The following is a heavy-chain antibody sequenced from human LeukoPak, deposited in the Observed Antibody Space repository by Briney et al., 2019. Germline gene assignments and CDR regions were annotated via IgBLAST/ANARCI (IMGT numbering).Heavy chain of an antibody. CDR1: GGSISSSSYY. Sequence: SETLSLTCTVSGGSISSSSYYWGWIRQPPGKGLEWIGSIYYSGSTYYNPSLKSRVTISVDTSKNQFSLKLSSVTAADTAVYYCARVRSTHDYWGQGTLVTVSS. V-gene: IGHV4-39*07. CDR2: IYYSGST. D-gene: IGHD2/OR15-2a*01. CDR3: ARVRSTHDY. J-gene: IGHJ4*02.